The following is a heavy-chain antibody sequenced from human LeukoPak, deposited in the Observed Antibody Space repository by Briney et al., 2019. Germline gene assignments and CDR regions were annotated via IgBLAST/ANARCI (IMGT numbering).Heavy chain of an antibody. J-gene: IGHJ3*02. CDR2: MYPGDSDT. CDR3: ARRCCGSGSRGAFDI. Sequence: GESLKIPCYGAGYSFISYWIGCWRQMPGNGVEWMGIMYPGDSDTRYCPSFQGQVTISADKSISTAYVQWSSLKASDTAMYYCARRCCGSGSRGAFDIWGQGTMVTVSS. D-gene: IGHD3-10*01. V-gene: IGHV5-51*01. CDR1: GYSFISYW.